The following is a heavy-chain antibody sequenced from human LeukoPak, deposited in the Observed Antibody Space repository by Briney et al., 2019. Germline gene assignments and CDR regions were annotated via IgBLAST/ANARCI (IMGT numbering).Heavy chain of an antibody. Sequence: GGSLRPSCAASGFTFTSSSMHWVRQAPGKGLEWVAVISYDIYSKYYADSVRGRFTISRDNSENTLYLQMNSLRGEDTAVYYCARDAWSVRSYFDYWGQGTLVTVSS. D-gene: IGHD2-8*01. CDR3: ARDAWSVRSYFDY. V-gene: IGHV3-30*04. CDR2: ISYDIYSK. CDR1: GFTFTSSS. J-gene: IGHJ4*02.